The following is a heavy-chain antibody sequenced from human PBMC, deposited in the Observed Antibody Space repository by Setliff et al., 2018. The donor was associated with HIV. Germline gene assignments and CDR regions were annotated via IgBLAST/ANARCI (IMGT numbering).Heavy chain of an antibody. J-gene: IGHJ4*02. V-gene: IGHV4-38-2*02. CDR1: GYSISSGYY. CDR2: VFHSGST. D-gene: IGHD5-18*01. Sequence: SETLSLTCAVSGYSISSGYYWGWIRQPPGKGLEWIGSVFHSGSTYYNPSLKSRVAMSVDTSKNQFSLKLSSVTAADTAVYYCARDAERGYSYGYDYWGQGTQVTVSS. CDR3: ARDAERGYSYGYDY.